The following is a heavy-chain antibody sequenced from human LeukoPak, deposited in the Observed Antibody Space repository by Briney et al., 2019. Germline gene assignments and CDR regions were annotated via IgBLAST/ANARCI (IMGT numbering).Heavy chain of an antibody. J-gene: IGHJ4*02. D-gene: IGHD4-17*01. V-gene: IGHV3-48*03. CDR3: ARDQAHDYGDPVPFDY. Sequence: GGSLRLSCAASGFTFSSYEMNWVRQAPGKGLEWVSYISSSGSTIYYADSVKGRFTISRDNAKNSLYLQMNSLRAEDTAVYYCARDQAHDYGDPVPFDYWGQGTLVTVSS. CDR1: GFTFSSYE. CDR2: ISSSGSTI.